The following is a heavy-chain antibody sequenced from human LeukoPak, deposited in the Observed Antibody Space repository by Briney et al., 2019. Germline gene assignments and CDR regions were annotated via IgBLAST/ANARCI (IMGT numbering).Heavy chain of an antibody. V-gene: IGHV1-69*13. Sequence: SVKVSCKASGGTFSSYAISWVRQAPGQGLEWMGGIIPIFGTANYAQKFQGRVTITPDESTSTAYMELSSLRAEDTAVYYCFFDDYGDYVRDAFDFWGQGTMVTVSS. CDR2: IIPIFGTA. J-gene: IGHJ3*01. CDR3: FFDDYGDYVRDAFDF. CDR1: GGTFSSYA. D-gene: IGHD4-17*01.